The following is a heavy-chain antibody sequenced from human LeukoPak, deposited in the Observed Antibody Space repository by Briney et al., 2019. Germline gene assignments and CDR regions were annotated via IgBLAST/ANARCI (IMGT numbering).Heavy chain of an antibody. D-gene: IGHD2-15*01. Sequence: ASVKVSCKASGYTFSSHDIKWVRQATGQGLEWLGWMSPNSGSTGHAQKFQGRVTITRDTSISTVYMELSSLRSEDTAVYFCARVDGSPDYWGQGTLVTVSS. CDR3: ARVDGSPDY. CDR1: GYTFSSHD. CDR2: MSPNSGST. V-gene: IGHV1-8*01. J-gene: IGHJ4*02.